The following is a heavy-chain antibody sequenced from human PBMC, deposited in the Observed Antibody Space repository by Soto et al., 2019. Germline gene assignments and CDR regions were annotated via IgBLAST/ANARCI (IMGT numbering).Heavy chain of an antibody. CDR1: GYTFTTYW. CDR3: ARSSDSSSTYGMDV. D-gene: IGHD6-13*01. Sequence: GASLKISCQGSGYTFTTYWINWVRQMPGKGLEWMGRIDPSDSYTKYSPSFQGHVITSADKSISTAYLHWSSLKASDTAIYYCARSSDSSSTYGMDVWGQGTTVTVSS. J-gene: IGHJ6*02. CDR2: IDPSDSYT. V-gene: IGHV5-10-1*01.